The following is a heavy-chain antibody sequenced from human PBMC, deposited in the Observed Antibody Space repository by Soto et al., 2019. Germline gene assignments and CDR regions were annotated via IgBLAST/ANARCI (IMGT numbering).Heavy chain of an antibody. V-gene: IGHV3-23*01. D-gene: IGHD2-8*01. J-gene: IGHJ4*02. Sequence: GGSLRLSCTASGVTFNRHAMTWVRQATGKGLEWVSGLSDSGGSIYYADSVKGRFTISRDNSMNTLYLQMNTLRAEDTAVYYCAKVSSAWYAGFFDLWGQGTLVTVSS. CDR1: GVTFNRHA. CDR2: LSDSGGSI. CDR3: AKVSSAWYAGFFDL.